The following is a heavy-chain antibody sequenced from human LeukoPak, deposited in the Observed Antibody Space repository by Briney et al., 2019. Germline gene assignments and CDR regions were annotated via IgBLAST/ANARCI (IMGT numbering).Heavy chain of an antibody. J-gene: IGHJ4*02. CDR3: AKWGCSGGSCYPFDY. Sequence: QSGGTLRLSCGASGFTFSSHGMNWVRQAPGKGLEWVSGISPSGGITYYADSVKGRFTISRDNSKNTLYLQMNSLRAEDTAVYYCAKWGCSGGSCYPFDYWGQGTLVTVSS. D-gene: IGHD2-15*01. CDR1: GFTFSSHG. CDR2: ISPSGGIT. V-gene: IGHV3-23*01.